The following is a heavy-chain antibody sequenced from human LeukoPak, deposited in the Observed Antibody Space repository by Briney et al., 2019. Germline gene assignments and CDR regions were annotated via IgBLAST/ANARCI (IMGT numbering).Heavy chain of an antibody. J-gene: IGHJ4*02. CDR3: ARSLAVAGEDY. CDR1: GFTVNSNY. V-gene: IGHV3-66*02. Sequence: GGSLRLSCAASGFTVNSNYMSWVRQAPGKGLEWVSVIYSGGSTYYADSVKGRFTISRDNSKNTLYLQMNSLRAEDTAVYYCARSLAVAGEDYWGQGTLVTVSS. D-gene: IGHD6-19*01. CDR2: IYSGGST.